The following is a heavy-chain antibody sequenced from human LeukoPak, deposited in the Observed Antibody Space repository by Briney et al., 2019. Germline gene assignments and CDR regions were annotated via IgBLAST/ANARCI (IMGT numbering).Heavy chain of an antibody. CDR1: GGSISSGSYY. CDR2: IYTSGST. Sequence: PSETLSLTXTVSGGSISSGSYYWSWIRQPAGKGLEWIRRIYTSGSTNYNPSLKSRVTISVDTSKNQFSLKLSSVTAADTAVYYCASEGKEYYYDSSGYYYGYHDYWGQGTLVTVSS. CDR3: ASEGKEYYYDSSGYYYGYHDY. V-gene: IGHV4-61*02. D-gene: IGHD3-22*01. J-gene: IGHJ4*02.